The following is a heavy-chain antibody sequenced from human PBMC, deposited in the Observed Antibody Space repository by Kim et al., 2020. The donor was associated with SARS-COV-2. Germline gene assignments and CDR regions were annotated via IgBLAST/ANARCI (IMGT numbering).Heavy chain of an antibody. D-gene: IGHD3-9*01. CDR2: INHSGYT. Sequence: SETLSLTCAVYGGSLSGSYWSWIRQPPGKGLEWIGEINHSGYTNYNPSLRSRVTVSVDTSKNQFSLRLNSVTAADTAVYYCARGGTGGYFDWLYTRPYDSWGQGTLVTVSS. J-gene: IGHJ4*02. CDR3: ARGGTGGYFDWLYTRPYDS. CDR1: GGSLSGSY. V-gene: IGHV4-34*01.